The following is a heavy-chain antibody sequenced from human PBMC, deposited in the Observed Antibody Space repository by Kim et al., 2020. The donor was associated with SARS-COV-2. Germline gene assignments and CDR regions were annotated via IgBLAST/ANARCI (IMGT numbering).Heavy chain of an antibody. V-gene: IGHV3-23*01. J-gene: IGHJ4*02. CDR1: GFTFSSYA. CDR2: ISGSGGST. D-gene: IGHD3-10*01. CDR3: AKDLTPGIWFGELLDY. Sequence: GGSLRLSCAASGFTFSSYAMSWVRQAPGKGLEWVSAISGSGGSTYYADSVKGRFTISRDNSKNTLYLQMNSLRAEDTAVYYCAKDLTPGIWFGELLDYWGQGTLVTVSS.